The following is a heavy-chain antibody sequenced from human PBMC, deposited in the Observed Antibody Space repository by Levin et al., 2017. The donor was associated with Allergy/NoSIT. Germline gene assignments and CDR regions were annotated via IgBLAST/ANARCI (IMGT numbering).Heavy chain of an antibody. CDR1: GFSLSNARMG. J-gene: IGHJ4*02. D-gene: IGHD5-18*01. CDR2: IFSNDEK. CDR3: ARIVLRGYSYDEFDY. Sequence: SGPTLVKPTETLTLTCTVSGFSLSNARMGVSWIRQPPGKALEWLAHIFSNDEKSYSTSLKSRLTISKDTSKSQVVLTMTNMDPVDTATYYCARIVLRGYSYDEFDYWGQGTLVTVSS. V-gene: IGHV2-26*01.